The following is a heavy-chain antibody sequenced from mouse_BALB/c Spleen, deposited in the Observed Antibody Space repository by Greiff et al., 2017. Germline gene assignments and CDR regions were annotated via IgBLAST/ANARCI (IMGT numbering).Heavy chain of an antibody. CDR3: ARSRSSYAMDY. V-gene: IGHV5-6-3*01. J-gene: IGHJ4*01. D-gene: IGHD1-3*01. CDR2: INSNGGST. CDR1: GFTFSSYG. Sequence: EVNVVESGGGLVQPGGSLKLSCAASGFTFSSYGMSWVRQTPDKRLELVATINSNGGSTYYPDSVKGRFTISRDNAKNTLYLQMSSLKSEDTAMYYCARSRSSYAMDYWGQGTSVTVSS.